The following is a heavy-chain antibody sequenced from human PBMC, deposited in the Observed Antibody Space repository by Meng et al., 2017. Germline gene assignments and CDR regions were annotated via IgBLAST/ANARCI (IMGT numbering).Heavy chain of an antibody. CDR2: ISGDGSIT. CDR1: GFTCQNYW. D-gene: IGHD1-1*01. Sequence: ELQVYESGECLVQPGGCLELYCASSGFTCQNYWMDWVRNVPGKGLVWVSHISGDGSITNYADSVKGRFTISRDNAKTTLYLQMNSLRPEDTAVYYCLDEAPRSDYWGQGALVTVSS. V-gene: IGHV3-74*01. CDR3: LDEAPRSDY. J-gene: IGHJ4*02.